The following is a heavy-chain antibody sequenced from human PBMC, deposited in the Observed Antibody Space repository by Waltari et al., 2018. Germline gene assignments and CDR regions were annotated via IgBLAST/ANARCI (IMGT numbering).Heavy chain of an antibody. D-gene: IGHD2-21*01. CDR3: ARVIVYSDSPVCDF. CDR2: ISSADYS. Sequence: EVQLVESGGGLVNPGGSLRLSCAAPGFPFSCFGMTWVRQAPGKGLEWVSSISSADYSLDADSMKGRFIISRDNAKNSLYLQMNGLRGEDTAVYYCARVIVYSDSPVCDFWGQGTLVIVSS. CDR1: GFPFSCFG. V-gene: IGHV3-21*01. J-gene: IGHJ4*01.